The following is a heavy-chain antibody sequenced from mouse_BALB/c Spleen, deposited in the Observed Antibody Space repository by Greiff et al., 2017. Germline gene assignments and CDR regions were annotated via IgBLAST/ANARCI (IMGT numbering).Heavy chain of an antibody. CDR1: GYSITSGYY. J-gene: IGHJ4*01. CDR2: ISYDGSN. V-gene: IGHV3-6*02. CDR3: AIDYDDAMDY. D-gene: IGHD2-4*01. Sequence: VQLQQSGPGLVKPSQSLSLTCSVTGYSITSGYYWNWIRQFPGNKLEWMGYISYDGSNNYNPSLKNRISITRDTSKNQFFLKLNSVTTEDTATYYCAIDYDDAMDYWGQGTSVTVSS.